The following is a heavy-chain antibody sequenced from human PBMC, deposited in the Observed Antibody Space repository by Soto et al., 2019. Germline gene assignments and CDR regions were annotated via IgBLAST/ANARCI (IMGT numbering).Heavy chain of an antibody. Sequence: LRLSCAASGFTFSSYAMSWVRQAPGKGLEWVSAISGSGGSTYYADSVKGRFTISRDNSKNTLYLQMNSLRAEDTAVYYCAKLVFRQWELPTHFDYWGQGTLVTVSS. CDR1: GFTFSSYA. CDR2: ISGSGGST. D-gene: IGHD1-26*01. V-gene: IGHV3-23*01. CDR3: AKLVFRQWELPTHFDY. J-gene: IGHJ4*02.